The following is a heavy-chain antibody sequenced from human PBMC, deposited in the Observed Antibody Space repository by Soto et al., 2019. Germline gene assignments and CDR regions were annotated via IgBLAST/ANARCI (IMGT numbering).Heavy chain of an antibody. CDR2: ISGSGGST. J-gene: IGHJ3*02. D-gene: IGHD3-22*01. Sequence: GGSLRLSCAASGFTFSSYAMSWVRQAPGKGLEWVSAISGSGGSTYYADSVKGRFTISRDNSKNTLYLQMNSLRAEDTAVYYCAKDVYYYDSSGYSRAFDIWGQGTMVTVSS. CDR1: GFTFSSYA. CDR3: AKDVYYYDSSGYSRAFDI. V-gene: IGHV3-23*01.